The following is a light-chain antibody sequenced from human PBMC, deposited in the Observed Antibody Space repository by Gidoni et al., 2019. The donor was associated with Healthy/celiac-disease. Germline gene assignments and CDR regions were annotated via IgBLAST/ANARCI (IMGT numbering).Light chain of an antibody. CDR2: DAS. CDR3: QQRSNPWT. V-gene: IGKV3D-11*01. Sequence: CRASQGVSSYLAWYQQKPGQAPRLLIYDASNRATGIPARFSGSGPGTDFTLTISSLEPEDFAVYYCQQRSNPWTFXQXTKVEIK. CDR1: QGVSSY. J-gene: IGKJ1*01.